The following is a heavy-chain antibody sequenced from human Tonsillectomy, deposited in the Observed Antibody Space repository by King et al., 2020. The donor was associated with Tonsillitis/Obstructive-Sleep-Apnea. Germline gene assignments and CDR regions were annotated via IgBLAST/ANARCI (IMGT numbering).Heavy chain of an antibody. J-gene: IGHJ4*02. CDR1: GFTFGDYA. Sequence: QLVQSGGGLVQPGRSLRLSCTASGFTFGDYAMSWVRQAPGKGLEWVGFIRSKAYGGTTEYAASVKGRFTISRDDSKSIAYLQMNSLKTEDTAVYYCTGDGLDNYDFWSGYYRGSPFDYWGQGTLVTVSS. CDR3: TGDGLDNYDFWSGYYRGSPFDY. V-gene: IGHV3-49*04. D-gene: IGHD3-3*01. CDR2: IRSKAYGGTT.